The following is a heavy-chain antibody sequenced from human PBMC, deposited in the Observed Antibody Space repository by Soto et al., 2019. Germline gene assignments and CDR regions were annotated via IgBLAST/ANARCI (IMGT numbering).Heavy chain of an antibody. CDR1: GFTFSSYS. CDR2: ISSSSNTI. CDR3: ARVATIWDFDY. Sequence: PGGSLRLSCAASGFTFSSYSMNWVRQAPGKGLEWVSYISSSSNTIYYADSVKGRFTISRDNAKNSLYLQMNSLRAEDTAVYYCARVATIWDFDYWCPGTLVTV. V-gene: IGHV3-48*04. D-gene: IGHD5-12*01. J-gene: IGHJ4*02.